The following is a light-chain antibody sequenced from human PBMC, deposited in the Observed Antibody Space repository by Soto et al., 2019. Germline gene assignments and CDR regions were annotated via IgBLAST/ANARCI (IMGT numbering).Light chain of an antibody. CDR1: SSDVGGYDF. V-gene: IGLV2-14*01. CDR3: SSYTSSNTLV. J-gene: IGLJ2*01. CDR2: DVS. Sequence: QSALTQPASVSGSPGQSITISCTGTSSDVGGYDFVSWYQQHPGKAPKLMIYDVSSRPSGVSSRFSGFKSGDTASLTISGLQAVDEGDYYCSSYTSSNTLVFGGGTKVTV.